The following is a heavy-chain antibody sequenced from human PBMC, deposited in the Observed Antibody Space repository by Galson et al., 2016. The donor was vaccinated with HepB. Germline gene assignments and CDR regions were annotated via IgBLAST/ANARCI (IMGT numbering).Heavy chain of an antibody. CDR2: ISSGSSTI. CDR3: ARGQGDGRDGMDV. Sequence: SLRLSCAASEFTFSSYGMNWVRQAPGKGLEWISYISSGSSTIYYADSVQGRFTVSRDNAKNSLYLQMNSLRAEDTAVYYCARGQGDGRDGMDVWGQGTTVTVS. V-gene: IGHV3-48*04. CDR1: EFTFSSYG. D-gene: IGHD2-21*02. J-gene: IGHJ6*02.